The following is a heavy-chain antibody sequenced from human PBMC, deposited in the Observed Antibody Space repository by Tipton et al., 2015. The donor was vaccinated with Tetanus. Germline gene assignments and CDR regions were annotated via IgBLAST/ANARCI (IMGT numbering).Heavy chain of an antibody. D-gene: IGHD2-2*01. CDR1: GGSISSYY. V-gene: IGHV4-59*01. Sequence: TLSLTCTVSGGSISSYYWSWIRQPPGKGLEWIGYIYYSGSTNYNPSLKSRVTISVDTSKNQFSLKLSSVTAADTAVYYCAVIRLAPGGRFDYWGQGTLVPVSS. CDR2: IYYSGST. J-gene: IGHJ4*02. CDR3: AVIRLAPGGRFDY.